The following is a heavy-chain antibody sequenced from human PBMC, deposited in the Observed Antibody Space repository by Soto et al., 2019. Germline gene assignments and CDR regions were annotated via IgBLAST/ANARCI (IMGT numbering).Heavy chain of an antibody. D-gene: IGHD3-9*01. CDR3: ARDHYVYDILTGYGYYYGMDV. V-gene: IGHV4-30-4*01. CDR1: GGSISSGDYY. Sequence: QVQLQESGPGLVKPSQTLSLTCTVSGGSISSGDYYWSWIRQPPGKGLEWIGYIYYSGSTYYNPSFKSRVTISVDTSKNQFSLKLSSVTAADTAVYYCARDHYVYDILTGYGYYYGMDVWGQGTTVTVSS. J-gene: IGHJ6*02. CDR2: IYYSGST.